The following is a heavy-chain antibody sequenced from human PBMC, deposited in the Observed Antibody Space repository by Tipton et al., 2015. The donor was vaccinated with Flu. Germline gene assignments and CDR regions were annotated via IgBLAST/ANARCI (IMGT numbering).Heavy chain of an antibody. CDR2: IYSGGST. J-gene: IGHJ6*02. CDR1: GFTVSSNY. D-gene: IGHD4-17*01. V-gene: IGHV3-66*01. Sequence: AVSGFTVSSNYMTWVRPAPGKGLEWVSVIYSGGSTFYADSVRGRFIISRDNSKNTLYLQMNSLRAEDTAVYYCARDYGDYSPYYYYYYSMDVWGQGTTVTVSS. CDR3: ARDYGDYSPYYYYYYSMDV.